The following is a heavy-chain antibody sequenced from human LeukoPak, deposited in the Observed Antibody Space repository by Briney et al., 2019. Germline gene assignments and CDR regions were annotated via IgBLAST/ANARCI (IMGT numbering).Heavy chain of an antibody. J-gene: IGHJ4*02. V-gene: IGHV4-59*08. Sequence: PSETLSLTCTVSGASIRWYYWSWIRQPPGGGLGWIGYMYYTGSTNYNPSLKSRVTISVDTSKNQFSLKLTSVTAADTAVYFCASHDYAEAPFDYWGQGALVTVSA. D-gene: IGHD4-17*01. CDR3: ASHDYAEAPFDY. CDR2: MYYTGST. CDR1: GASIRWYY.